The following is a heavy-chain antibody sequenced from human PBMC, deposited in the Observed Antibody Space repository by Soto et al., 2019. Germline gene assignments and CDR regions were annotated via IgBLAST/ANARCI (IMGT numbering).Heavy chain of an antibody. CDR2: IIPILGET. D-gene: IGHD3-16*01. J-gene: IGHJ6*02. Sequence: QVQLVQSGAEVKKPGSSVRVSCKASGTVFSSYTISWVRQAPGQGLEWMGRIIPILGETNSAQKFQDRVTLTSDKSTNTAYMEQNSLRLEDTAVYYCARGLGGRMDDWGQGNTVTVSS. CDR1: GTVFSSYT. CDR3: ARGLGGRMDD. V-gene: IGHV1-69*08.